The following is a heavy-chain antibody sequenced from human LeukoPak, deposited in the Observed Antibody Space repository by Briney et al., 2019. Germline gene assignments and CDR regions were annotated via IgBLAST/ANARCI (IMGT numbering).Heavy chain of an antibody. Sequence: SETLSLTCAVSGGSFSGYYWSWIRQPPGKGLEWIGEINHSGSTHYNPSLKSRVTISVDTSKNQFSLKLSSVTAADTAVYYWARGRLAARREIDYWGQGTLVTVSS. CDR3: ARGRLAARREIDY. CDR1: GGSFSGYY. J-gene: IGHJ4*02. CDR2: INHSGST. V-gene: IGHV4-34*01. D-gene: IGHD6-6*01.